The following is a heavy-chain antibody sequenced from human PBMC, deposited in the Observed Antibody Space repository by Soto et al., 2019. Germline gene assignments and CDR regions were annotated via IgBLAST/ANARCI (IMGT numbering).Heavy chain of an antibody. Sequence: PSETLSLTCTVSGGSISSYYWSWIRQPPGKGLEWIGYIYYSGSTNYNPSLKSRVTISVDTSKNQFSLKLSSVTAADTAVYYCARAVRYYDFWSGYPTGYGMDVWGQGTTVTVSS. V-gene: IGHV4-59*01. J-gene: IGHJ6*02. CDR3: ARAVRYYDFWSGYPTGYGMDV. CDR1: GGSISSYY. D-gene: IGHD3-3*01. CDR2: IYYSGST.